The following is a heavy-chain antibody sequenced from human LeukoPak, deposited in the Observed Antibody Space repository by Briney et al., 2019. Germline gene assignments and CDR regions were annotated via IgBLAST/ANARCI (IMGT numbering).Heavy chain of an antibody. CDR1: GGSLTSYY. CDR2: MYYTGST. V-gene: IGHV4-59*01. CDR3: ARRDGSGYYGYYFDH. D-gene: IGHD3-22*01. Sequence: SETLSLTCTVSGGSLTSYYWSWIRPPPGKGLEWIGYMYYTGSTNYNPSLKSRVTISEDTSKNQFSLRLSSVTAADTAVYYCARRDGSGYYGYYFDHWGQGTLVTVSS. J-gene: IGHJ4*02.